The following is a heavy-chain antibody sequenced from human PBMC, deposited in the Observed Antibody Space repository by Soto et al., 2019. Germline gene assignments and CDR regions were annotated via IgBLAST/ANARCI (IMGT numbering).Heavy chain of an antibody. V-gene: IGHV3-23*01. J-gene: IGHJ4*02. Sequence: EVQLLESGGGLVQPGGSLRLYCAGSGFTFSSYTMAWVRQAPGKGLEWISGIKGNTDDTYYADSVKGRFSISRDSSRNTLYLQMNRLRPADTAAYYCAMTGPVTARIRFDYWGQGALVTVSS. CDR2: IKGNTDDT. CDR1: GFTFSSYT. D-gene: IGHD2-21*02. CDR3: AMTGPVTARIRFDY.